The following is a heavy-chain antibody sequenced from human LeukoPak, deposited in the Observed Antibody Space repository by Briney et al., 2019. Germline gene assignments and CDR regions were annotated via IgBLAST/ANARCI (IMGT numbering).Heavy chain of an antibody. D-gene: IGHD3-9*01. CDR2: IHDTGST. Sequence: PSGTLSLTCTVSGGSISRSNWWSWVRQPPGKGLEWIGEIHDTGSTNYNPPLKSRVTMSLDKSKNQFSLNHNSVTAADTAVYYCATYYDILSGYTFDYWGQGPLVAVSS. CDR1: GGSISRSNW. V-gene: IGHV4-4*02. CDR3: ATYYDILSGYTFDY. J-gene: IGHJ4*02.